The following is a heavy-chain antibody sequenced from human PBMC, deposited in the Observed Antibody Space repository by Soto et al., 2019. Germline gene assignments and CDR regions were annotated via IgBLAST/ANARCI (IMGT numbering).Heavy chain of an antibody. CDR2: ISYDGSND. D-gene: IGHD2-2*01. V-gene: IGHV3-30-3*01. J-gene: IGHJ5*02. Sequence: QVQLVESGGGVVQPGRSLRLSCGASGFSFSSYVMHWVRQAPGKGLEWVAFISYDGSNDYYADSVKGRFTISRDKSKNTLYLQMNSLRVEDTAVYYCARGTKIVVLPVVPTFDPWGQGALVNVSS. CDR1: GFSFSSYV. CDR3: ARGTKIVVLPVVPTFDP.